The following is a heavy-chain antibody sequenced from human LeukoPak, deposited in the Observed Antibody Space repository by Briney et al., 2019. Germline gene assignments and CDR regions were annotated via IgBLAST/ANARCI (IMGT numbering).Heavy chain of an antibody. CDR1: GGSISSGDYY. CDR3: AGDYCSGGSCYFHVFDV. D-gene: IGHD2-15*01. Sequence: SETLSLTCTVSGGSISSGDYYWSWIRQPPGKGLEWIGYIYYSGSTYYNPSLKSRVTISVDTSKNQFSLKLSSVTAADTAVYYCAGDYCSGGSCYFHVFDVWGQGTTVTVSS. J-gene: IGHJ3*01. V-gene: IGHV4-30-4*01. CDR2: IYYSGST.